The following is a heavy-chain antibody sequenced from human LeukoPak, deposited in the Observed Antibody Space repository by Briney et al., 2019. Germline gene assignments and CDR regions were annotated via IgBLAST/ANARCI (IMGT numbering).Heavy chain of an antibody. CDR3: ARDGVGGSGSHSP. CDR1: GFTFSNYG. CDR2: ISSSSSYI. D-gene: IGHD3-10*01. Sequence: GGSLRLSCAASGFTFSNYGMHWVRQAPGKGLEWVSSISSSSSYIYYADSVKGRFTISRDNAKNSLYLQMNSLRAEDTAVYYCARDGVGGSGSHSPWGQGTLVTVSS. V-gene: IGHV3-21*01. J-gene: IGHJ5*02.